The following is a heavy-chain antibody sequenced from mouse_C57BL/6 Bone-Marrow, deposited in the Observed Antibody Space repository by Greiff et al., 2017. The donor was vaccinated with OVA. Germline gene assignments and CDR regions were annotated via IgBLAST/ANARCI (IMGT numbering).Heavy chain of an antibody. Sequence: EVQLQQSGPVLVKPGASVKMSCKASGYTFTDYYMNWVKQSHGKSLEWIGVINPYNGGTSYNQKFKGKATLTVYKSSSTAYMELNSLTSEDSAVYYCARSTVTVGYAMDYWGQGTSVTVSS. CDR2: INPYNGGT. D-gene: IGHD1-1*01. CDR1: GYTFTDYY. J-gene: IGHJ4*01. CDR3: ARSTVTVGYAMDY. V-gene: IGHV1-19*01.